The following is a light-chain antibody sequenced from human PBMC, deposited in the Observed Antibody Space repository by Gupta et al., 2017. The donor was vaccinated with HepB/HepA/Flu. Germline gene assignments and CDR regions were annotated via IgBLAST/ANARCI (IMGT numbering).Light chain of an antibody. J-gene: IGLJ2*01. CDR3: SAWDSNLSAVV. CDR2: RDD. Sequence: QAGLTQPPPLSSGLRQTATLTCTGNNTNVGDHGAAWLQQHQGQPTKLLFTRDDHRASGISESFSASRSGNTASLTISGLLAEDEADYYCSAWDSNLSAVVFGRGTKLTVL. CDR1: NTNVGDHG. V-gene: IGLV10-54*04.